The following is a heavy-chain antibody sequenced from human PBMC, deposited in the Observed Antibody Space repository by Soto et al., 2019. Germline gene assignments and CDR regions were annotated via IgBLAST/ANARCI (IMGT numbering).Heavy chain of an antibody. Sequence: ASVKVSCKASGGTFSSYAISRVRQAPGQGLEWMGGIIPIFGTANYAQKFQGRVTITADESTSTAYMELSSLRSEDTAVYYCASVLELHYYYGMDVWGQGITVTVSS. CDR1: GGTFSSYA. D-gene: IGHD1-7*01. J-gene: IGHJ6*02. V-gene: IGHV1-69*13. CDR3: ASVLELHYYYGMDV. CDR2: IIPIFGTA.